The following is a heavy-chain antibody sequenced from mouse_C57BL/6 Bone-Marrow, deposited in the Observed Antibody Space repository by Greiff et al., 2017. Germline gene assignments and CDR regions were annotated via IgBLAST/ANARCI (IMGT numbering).Heavy chain of an antibody. J-gene: IGHJ3*01. Sequence: VQLQQSGPELVKPGASVKISCKASGYSFTGYYMNWVQQSPEKSLEWIGEINPSTGGTTYTQKFKAKATLTVDKSSSTAYMQLKSLTSEDSAVYYCAPDYDASCFAYWGQGTLVTVSA. CDR1: GYSFTGYY. CDR3: APDYDASCFAY. CDR2: INPSTGGT. D-gene: IGHD2-4*01. V-gene: IGHV1-42*01.